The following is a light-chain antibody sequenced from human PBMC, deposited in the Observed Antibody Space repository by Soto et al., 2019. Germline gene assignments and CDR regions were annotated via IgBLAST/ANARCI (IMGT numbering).Light chain of an antibody. V-gene: IGLV1-44*01. CDR2: SNN. Sequence: QAVVTQPPSASETPGQRVTISCSGSSFNIGKNTVNWYQHLPGTAPRILIYSNNQRPSGVPDRFSGSKSGTSASLAISGLQSEDEANYYCAVWDDSLNGWVFGGGTKLTVL. CDR3: AVWDDSLNGWV. J-gene: IGLJ3*02. CDR1: SFNIGKNT.